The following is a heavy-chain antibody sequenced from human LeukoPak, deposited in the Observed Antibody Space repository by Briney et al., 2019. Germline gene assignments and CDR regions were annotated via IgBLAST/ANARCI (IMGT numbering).Heavy chain of an antibody. CDR2: ISSSSSYI. J-gene: IGHJ6*03. CDR3: ARVLPTNSEGGDYYYYYVDV. Sequence: GGSLRLSCAASGFTFSSYSMNWVRQAPGKGLEWVSSISSSSSYIYYADSVKGRFTISRDNAKNSLYLQMNSLRAEDTAVYYCARVLPTNSEGGDYYYYYVDVWGKGTTVTISS. CDR1: GFTFSSYS. V-gene: IGHV3-21*01. D-gene: IGHD1/OR15-1a*01.